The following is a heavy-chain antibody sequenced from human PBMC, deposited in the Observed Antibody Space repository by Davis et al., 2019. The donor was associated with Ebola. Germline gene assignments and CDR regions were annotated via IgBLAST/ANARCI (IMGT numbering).Heavy chain of an antibody. CDR1: GFTVSSNY. CDR3: ASGVRAVTTFYSYYGMDV. CDR2: IYRGGST. Sequence: GESLKISCAASGFTVSSNYMSWVRQAPGKGLEWVSVIYRGGSTYYADSVKGRFTISRDNSKNTLYLQMNSLRAQDTAVFYCASGVRAVTTFYSYYGMDVWGQGTTVTVSS. V-gene: IGHV3-53*01. D-gene: IGHD4-11*01. J-gene: IGHJ6*02.